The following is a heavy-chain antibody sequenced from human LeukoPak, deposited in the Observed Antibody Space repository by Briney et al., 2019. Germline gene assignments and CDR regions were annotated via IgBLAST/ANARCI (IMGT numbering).Heavy chain of an antibody. J-gene: IGHJ4*02. Sequence: ASVKVSCKASGYSFNNFGISWVRQAPGEGLEWMGGISVYNGNTNYAQKLQGRVTMTTDTSTTTTYMELRSLRSDDTAVYYCARGEAAARHFDYWGQGTLVTVSS. V-gene: IGHV1-18*01. CDR2: ISVYNGNT. CDR1: GYSFNNFG. D-gene: IGHD6-13*01. CDR3: ARGEAAARHFDY.